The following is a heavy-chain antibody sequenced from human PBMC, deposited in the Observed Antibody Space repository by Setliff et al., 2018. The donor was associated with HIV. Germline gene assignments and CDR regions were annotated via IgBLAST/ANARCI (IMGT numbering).Heavy chain of an antibody. V-gene: IGHV4-39*01. CDR2: IYYSGST. J-gene: IGHJ4*02. CDR1: GGSIYGSDYY. CDR3: ARQGQLGSE. D-gene: IGHD1-1*01. Sequence: TSETLSLTCTVSGGSIYGSDYYWGWIRQPPGKGLGSIGSIYYSGSTYYKPSLKSLVTISVDTSKNQFSLKLSSVTAADTAVYYCARQGQLGSEWGQGTLVTVSS.